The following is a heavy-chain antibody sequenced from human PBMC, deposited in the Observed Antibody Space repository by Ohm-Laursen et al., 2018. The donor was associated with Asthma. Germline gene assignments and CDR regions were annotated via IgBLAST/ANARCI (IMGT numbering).Heavy chain of an antibody. CDR1: GGTFSSYA. CDR3: ARDTGYSGYDSYYYGMDV. J-gene: IGHJ6*02. CDR2: IIPIFGTA. D-gene: IGHD5-12*01. Sequence: SVKVSCKSSGGTFSSYAISWVRQAPGQGLEWMGGIIPIFGTANYAQKFQGRVTITADESTSTAYMELSSLRSEDTAVYYCARDTGYSGYDSYYYGMDVWGQGTTVTVSS. V-gene: IGHV1-69*13.